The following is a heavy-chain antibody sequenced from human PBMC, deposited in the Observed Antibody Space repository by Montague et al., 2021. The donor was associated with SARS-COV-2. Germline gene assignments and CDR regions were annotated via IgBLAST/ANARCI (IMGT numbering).Heavy chain of an antibody. CDR2: IDHRGNT. Sequence: SETRSLTCAVYRGSFHIFSWGWIRQSPAKGLEWIGEIDHRGNTNYNPSLKSRVTISVDTSKNQFSLNLTSVTAPDTAIYYCARGTRVVGITPGFRYWGQGTQVAVS. CDR1: RGSFHIFS. CDR3: ARGTRVVGITPGFRY. D-gene: IGHD2-21*01. J-gene: IGHJ4*02. V-gene: IGHV4-34*01.